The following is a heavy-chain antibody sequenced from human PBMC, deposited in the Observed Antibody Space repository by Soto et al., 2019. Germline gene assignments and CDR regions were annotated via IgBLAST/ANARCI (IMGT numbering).Heavy chain of an antibody. V-gene: IGHV3-23*01. D-gene: IGHD6-13*01. CDR1: GFTFSSYA. CDR3: AKWGCVSTWCGGY. CDR2: ISGSGRNT. J-gene: IGHJ4*02. Sequence: GGSLRLSCAASGFTFSSYAMTWVRQAPGKGLEWVSAISGSGRNTYYADSVKGRFTISRDNSKNTLYLQMNSLRAEDTAVYYCAKWGCVSTWCGGYWGQGTLVTVSS.